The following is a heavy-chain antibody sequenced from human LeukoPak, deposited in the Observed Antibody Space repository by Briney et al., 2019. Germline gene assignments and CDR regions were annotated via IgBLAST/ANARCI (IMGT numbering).Heavy chain of an antibody. CDR3: ANSPERIFWFDP. Sequence: PGGSLRLSCAASGFTFRSYAMSWVRQAPGKGLEWVSAISGSGGSTYYADSVKGRFTISRDNSKNTLYLQMNSLRAEDTAVYYCANSPERIFWFDPWGQGTLVTVSS. D-gene: IGHD2/OR15-2a*01. V-gene: IGHV3-23*01. CDR2: ISGSGGST. CDR1: GFTFRSYA. J-gene: IGHJ5*02.